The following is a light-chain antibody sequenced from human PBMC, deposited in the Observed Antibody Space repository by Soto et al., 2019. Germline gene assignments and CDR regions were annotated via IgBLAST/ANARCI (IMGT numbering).Light chain of an antibody. Sequence: EIVLTQSPATLSLSPGERATLSCRASQSVSSYLAWYQQKPGQAPRLLIYDASNRATGIPARLSGSGSGTDFTLTISSLEPEDFAVYYCQQRRAFGGGTKVEIK. V-gene: IGKV3-11*01. CDR3: QQRRA. J-gene: IGKJ4*01. CDR2: DAS. CDR1: QSVSSY.